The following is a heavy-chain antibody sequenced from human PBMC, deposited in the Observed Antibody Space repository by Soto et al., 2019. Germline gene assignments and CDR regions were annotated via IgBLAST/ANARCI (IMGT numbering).Heavy chain of an antibody. V-gene: IGHV3-30-3*01. Sequence: QVQLVESGGGVVQPGRSLRLSCAASGFTFSSYAMHWVRQAPGKGLEGVAVISYDGSNNYYADSVKGRFTISRDNTKNTLYLQLNSLRAEDTAVYYCARDVGWIEVYYFDYWGQGTLVTVSS. CDR3: ARDVGWIEVYYFDY. CDR2: ISYDGSNN. D-gene: IGHD3-22*01. J-gene: IGHJ4*02. CDR1: GFTFSSYA.